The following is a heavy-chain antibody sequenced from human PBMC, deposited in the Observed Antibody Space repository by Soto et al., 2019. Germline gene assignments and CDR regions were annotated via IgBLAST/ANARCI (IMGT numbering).Heavy chain of an antibody. CDR2: ISYEGRNK. Sequence: GGSLRLSCAVSGLTFSLYGMHWVRQAPGKGLEWVAFISYEGRNKYYADSVKGRFTISRDNSKNTLSLQLDSLRPEDTAVYYCAKGRDSTLLRWQYFDNWGQGTQVTVSS. CDR3: AKGRDSTLLRWQYFDN. CDR1: GLTFSLYG. J-gene: IGHJ4*02. D-gene: IGHD2-15*01. V-gene: IGHV3-30*18.